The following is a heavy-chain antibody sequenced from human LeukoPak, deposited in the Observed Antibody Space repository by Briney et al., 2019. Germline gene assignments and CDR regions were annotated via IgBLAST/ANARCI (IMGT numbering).Heavy chain of an antibody. CDR2: ISGSGGST. Sequence: PGGSLRLSCAASGFTFSSYAMSWVRQAPGKGLEWVSAISGSGGSTYYADSVKGRFTISRDNSKNTLYLQMNSLRAEDTAVYYCAKTPSFTIFGAENWFDPWGQGTLVTVSS. CDR1: GFTFSSYA. D-gene: IGHD3-3*01. J-gene: IGHJ5*02. CDR3: AKTPSFTIFGAENWFDP. V-gene: IGHV3-23*01.